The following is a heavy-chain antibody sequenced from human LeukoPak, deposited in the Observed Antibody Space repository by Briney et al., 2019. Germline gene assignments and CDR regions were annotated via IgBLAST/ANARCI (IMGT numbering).Heavy chain of an antibody. CDR2: IIPIFGTA. J-gene: IGHJ4*02. V-gene: IGHV1-69*05. Sequence: SVKVSCKASGGTFITYTINWVRQAPGQGLEWMGGIIPIFGTANYAQKFQGRITITTDDSTSTAYMELSSLRSEDTAVYYCAAYMLRDNWNVHTFDSWGQGTLDTVSS. CDR1: GGTFITYT. D-gene: IGHD1-1*01. CDR3: AAYMLRDNWNVHTFDS.